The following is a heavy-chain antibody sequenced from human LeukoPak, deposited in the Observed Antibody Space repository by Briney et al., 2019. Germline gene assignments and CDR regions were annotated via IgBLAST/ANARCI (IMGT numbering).Heavy chain of an antibody. J-gene: IGHJ4*02. V-gene: IGHV3-11*01. D-gene: IGHD4-17*01. CDR2: KSSSGDTI. CDR3: ARANFYGEDY. Sequence: PGGSLRLSCAASGFTFSDYYMSWIRQAPGKGLEWVSYKSSSGDTIYYADSVKGRFTISRDNAKNSLYLQMNNLRAEDTAVYYCARANFYGEDYWGQGTLVTVSS. CDR1: GFTFSDYY.